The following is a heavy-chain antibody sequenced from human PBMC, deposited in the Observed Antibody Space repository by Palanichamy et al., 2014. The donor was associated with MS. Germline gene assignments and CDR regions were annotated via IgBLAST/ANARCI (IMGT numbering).Heavy chain of an antibody. Sequence: LSCAASGFTFSSYSMNWVRQAPGRGVEWVSYITSSSSAIYYADSVKGRFTISRDNAKNSLYLQMNSLRDEDTAVYYCARDVIVGPTINAFDIWGQGTMVTVSA. CDR3: ARDVIVGPTINAFDI. J-gene: IGHJ3*02. D-gene: IGHD1-26*01. CDR2: ITSSSSAI. CDR1: GFTFSSYS. V-gene: IGHV3-48*02.